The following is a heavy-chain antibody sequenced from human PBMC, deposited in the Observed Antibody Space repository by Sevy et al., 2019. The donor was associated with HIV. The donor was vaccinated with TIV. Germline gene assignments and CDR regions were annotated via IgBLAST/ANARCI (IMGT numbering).Heavy chain of an antibody. D-gene: IGHD6-19*01. CDR3: AKGGEGIAVAGYFDY. CDR2: ISGSGGST. J-gene: IGHJ4*02. Sequence: GGSLRLSCAASGFTFSSYAMSWVRQAPGKGLEWVSAISGSGGSTYYADSVKGRFTISRDNAKNTLYLQMNSLRAEDTAVYYCAKGGEGIAVAGYFDYWGQGTLVTVSS. V-gene: IGHV3-23*01. CDR1: GFTFSSYA.